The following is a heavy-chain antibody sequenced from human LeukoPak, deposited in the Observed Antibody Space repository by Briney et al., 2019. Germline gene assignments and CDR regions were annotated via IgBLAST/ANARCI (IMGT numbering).Heavy chain of an antibody. D-gene: IGHD1-1*01. V-gene: IGHV3-48*03. CDR2: ISSSGSTI. J-gene: IGHJ3*02. Sequence: GGSLRLSCAASGFTFSSYEMNWVRQAPGKGLEWVSYISSSGSTIYYADSVKGRFTISRDNSKNTLYLQMNSLRDEDTSVYYCARDLANIHTTGSTYDAFDIWGQGTMVTVSS. CDR1: GFTFSSYE. CDR3: ARDLANIHTTGSTYDAFDI.